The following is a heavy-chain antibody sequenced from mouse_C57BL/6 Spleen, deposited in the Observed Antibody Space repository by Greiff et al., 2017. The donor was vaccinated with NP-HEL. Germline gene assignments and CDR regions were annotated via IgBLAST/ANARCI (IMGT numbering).Heavy chain of an antibody. CDR1: GYTFTSYW. V-gene: IGHV1-64*01. D-gene: IGHD2-2*01. Sequence: VQLQQPGAELVKPGASVKLSCKASGYTFTSYWMHWVKQRPGQGLEWIGMIHPNSGSTNYNEKFKSKATLTVDKSSSTAYMQLSSLTSEDSAVYCCARRLPLAWFAYWGQGTLVTVSA. CDR3: ARRLPLAWFAY. J-gene: IGHJ3*01. CDR2: IHPNSGST.